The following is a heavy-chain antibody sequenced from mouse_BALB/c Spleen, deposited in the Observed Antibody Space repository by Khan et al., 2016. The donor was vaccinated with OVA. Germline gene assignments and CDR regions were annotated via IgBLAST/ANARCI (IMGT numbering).Heavy chain of an antibody. CDR3: VRQLYYDSAMDY. J-gene: IGHJ4*01. CDR1: GFTFNTYS. D-gene: IGHD1-1*01. V-gene: IGHV10-1*02. CDR2: MRIRTDNYAT. Sequence: EVQLVESGGGLVQPKGSFKLSCAASGFTFNTYSMNWVRQAPGKGLEWVARMRIRTDNYATYYCVSVKGRFTLSRYDSQSMLYLQMNYLKTADTTMYYCVRQLYYDSAMDYWGQGTSVTVSS.